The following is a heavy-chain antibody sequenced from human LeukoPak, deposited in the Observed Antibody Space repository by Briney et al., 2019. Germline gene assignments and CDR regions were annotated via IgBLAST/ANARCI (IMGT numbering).Heavy chain of an antibody. CDR2: TYYRSKWYN. Sequence: SQTLSLTCAISGDSVSSNTASWNWIRQSPSRGLEWLGRTYYRSKWYNDYAVSVKSRITINPDTSKNQFSLQLNSVTPEDTAVYYCARTAPYDSSGYSPFDPWGQGTLVTVSS. CDR1: GDSVSSNTAS. V-gene: IGHV6-1*01. CDR3: ARTAPYDSSGYSPFDP. D-gene: IGHD3-22*01. J-gene: IGHJ5*02.